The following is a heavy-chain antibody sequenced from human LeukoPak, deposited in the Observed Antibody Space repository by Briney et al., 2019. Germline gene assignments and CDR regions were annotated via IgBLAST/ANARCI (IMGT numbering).Heavy chain of an antibody. J-gene: IGHJ5*02. CDR1: GGSISSYY. CDR3: AREYSSSWSNWFDP. CDR2: IYTSGST. D-gene: IGHD6-13*01. V-gene: IGHV4-4*07. Sequence: SETLSLTCTVAGGSISSYYWSWIRQPAGKGLEWIGRIYTSGSTNYNPSLKSRVTMSVDTSKVHFSLKLSSVTAADTAVYYCAREYSSSWSNWFDPWGQGTLVTVSS.